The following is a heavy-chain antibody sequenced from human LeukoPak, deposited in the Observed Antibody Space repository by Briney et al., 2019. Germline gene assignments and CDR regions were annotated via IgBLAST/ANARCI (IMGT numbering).Heavy chain of an antibody. J-gene: IGHJ5*02. D-gene: IGHD3-3*01. CDR3: AKGTDFWSGPGRLFDP. Sequence: GGSLRLSCAASGFTFTSFAMSWVRQAPGKGLEWVSAIRAGGEYTHYADSVKGRFTISRDNSKNTLYLQMNSLRAEDTAVYYCAKGTDFWSGPGRLFDPWGQGTLVTVSS. CDR2: IRAGGEYT. CDR1: GFTFTSFA. V-gene: IGHV3-23*01.